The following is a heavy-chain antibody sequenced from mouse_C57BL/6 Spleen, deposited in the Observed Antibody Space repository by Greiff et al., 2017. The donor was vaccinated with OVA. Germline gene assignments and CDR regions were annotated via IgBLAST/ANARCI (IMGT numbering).Heavy chain of an antibody. CDR3: ARGGGNPYAMDY. Sequence: VQLQQPGAELVRPGSSVKLSCKASGYTFTSYWMDWVKQRPGQGLEWIGNIYPSDSETHYNQKFKDKATLTVDKSSSTAYMQLSSLTSEDSAVYYCARGGGNPYAMDYWGQGTSVTVSS. CDR1: GYTFTSYW. V-gene: IGHV1-61*01. J-gene: IGHJ4*01. CDR2: IYPSDSET. D-gene: IGHD1-1*02.